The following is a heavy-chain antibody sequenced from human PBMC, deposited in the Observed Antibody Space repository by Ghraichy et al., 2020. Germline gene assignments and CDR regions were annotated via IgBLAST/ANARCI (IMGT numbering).Heavy chain of an antibody. Sequence: TLSLTCTVSGGSIGTFYWSWLRQPPGKGLEWIGHIFYTGSTNYNPSLKSRLTISVDTSRNQFSLNLNSVTAADTAVYYCARSRYCSGATCYEDFNFFAPWGQGTLVTVSS. J-gene: IGHJ5*02. CDR3: ARSRYCSGATCYEDFNFFAP. V-gene: IGHV4-59*01. D-gene: IGHD2-15*01. CDR2: IFYTGST. CDR1: GGSIGTFY.